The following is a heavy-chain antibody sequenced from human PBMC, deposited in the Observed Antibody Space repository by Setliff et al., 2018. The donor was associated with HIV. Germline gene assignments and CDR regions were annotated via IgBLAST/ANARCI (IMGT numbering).Heavy chain of an antibody. CDR1: GGSISSSRYY. CDR3: ARLPRQLLKGAAAYFDY. J-gene: IGHJ4*02. Sequence: SETLSLTCTVSGGSISSSRYYWGWIRQPPGKGLEWIASIYFSGNTRYNPSLKSRVTISVDTSKNQFSLKLRSVTAADTAVYYCARLPRQLLKGAAAYFDYWGQGTLVTVSS. D-gene: IGHD5-18*01. V-gene: IGHV4-39*07. CDR2: IYFSGNT.